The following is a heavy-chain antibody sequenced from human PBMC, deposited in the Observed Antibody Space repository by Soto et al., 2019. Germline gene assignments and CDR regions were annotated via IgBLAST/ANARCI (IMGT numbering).Heavy chain of an antibody. J-gene: IGHJ4*02. CDR3: AREENSSGWSGG. Sequence: EVQLVESGGGLVQPGGSLGLSCVASGFTFSSYSMNWVRQAPGKGLEWVSYISSSSSTIYYADSVKGRFTISRDNAKNSLYLQMNSLRDEDTAVYYFAREENSSGWSGGWGQGTLVTVSS. V-gene: IGHV3-48*02. CDR1: GFTFSSYS. D-gene: IGHD6-19*01. CDR2: ISSSSSTI.